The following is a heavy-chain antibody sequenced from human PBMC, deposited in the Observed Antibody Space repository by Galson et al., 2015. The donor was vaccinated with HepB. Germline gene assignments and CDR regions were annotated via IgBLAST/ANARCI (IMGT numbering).Heavy chain of an antibody. J-gene: IGHJ4*02. V-gene: IGHV3-30-3*01. D-gene: IGHD3-10*01. Sequence: SLRLSCAASGFTFSHYAMHWVRQAPGKGLEWVAVISYDGNNKYYGDSVKGRFTISRDNSKNTVYLQMNSLKLEDTAVYYCARDGIDHGSGSFLEYWGQGTLVTVSS. CDR3: ARDGIDHGSGSFLEY. CDR2: ISYDGNNK. CDR1: GFTFSHYA.